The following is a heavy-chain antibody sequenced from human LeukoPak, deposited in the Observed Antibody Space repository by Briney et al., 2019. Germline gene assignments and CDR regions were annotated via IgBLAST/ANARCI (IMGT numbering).Heavy chain of an antibody. Sequence: GESLKISCKGSGYSFTNYWIGWVRQMPGKGLKWMGIIYPGDSDARYSPSFQGQVTISADKSISTAYLQWSSLKASDTAMYYCARVTMVRGVTRFDPWGQGTLVTVSS. CDR1: GYSFTNYW. CDR2: IYPGDSDA. CDR3: ARVTMVRGVTRFDP. J-gene: IGHJ5*02. V-gene: IGHV5-51*01. D-gene: IGHD3-10*01.